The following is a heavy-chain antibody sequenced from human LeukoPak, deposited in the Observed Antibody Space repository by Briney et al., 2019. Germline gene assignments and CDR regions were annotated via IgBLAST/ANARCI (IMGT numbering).Heavy chain of an antibody. D-gene: IGHD6-6*01. V-gene: IGHV3-21*01. CDR1: GFTFSSYS. CDR2: ISSSSSYI. J-gene: IGHJ4*02. CDR3: ARVGFRIAARHDNRPGSIDY. Sequence: PGGSLRLSCAASGFTFSSYSMNWVCQAPGKGLEWVSSISSSSSYIYYADSVKGRFTISRDNAKNSLYLQMNSLRAEDTAVYYRARVGFRIAARHDNRPGSIDYWGQGTLVTVSS.